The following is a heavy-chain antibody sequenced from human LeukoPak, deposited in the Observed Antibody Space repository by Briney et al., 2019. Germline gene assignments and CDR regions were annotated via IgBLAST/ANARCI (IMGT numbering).Heavy chain of an antibody. V-gene: IGHV3-53*01. J-gene: IGHJ4*02. Sequence: GGSLRLSCAASGFTVSDNYMTWVRQAPGKGLEWVSSIYSAGATHYAESVKGRFTISRDNSKNTLYLQMNSLRAEDMAVYYCARDRKDSSSWEYYFDYWGQGTLVTVSS. D-gene: IGHD6-13*01. CDR3: ARDRKDSSSWEYYFDY. CDR1: GFTVSDNY. CDR2: IYSAGAT.